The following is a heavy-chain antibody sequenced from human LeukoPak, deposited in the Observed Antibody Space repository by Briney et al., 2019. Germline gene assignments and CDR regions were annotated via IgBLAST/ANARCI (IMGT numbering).Heavy chain of an antibody. V-gene: IGHV3-21*04. Sequence: PGGSLRLSCAASGFTFSSYSMNWVRQAPGKGLEWVSSISSSSSYIYYADSVKGRFTISRDNSKNTLYLQMNSPRAEDTAVYYCAKVLWYSGYAAPFDYWGQGTLVTVS. CDR1: GFTFSSYS. D-gene: IGHD5-12*01. CDR2: ISSSSSYI. CDR3: AKVLWYSGYAAPFDY. J-gene: IGHJ4*02.